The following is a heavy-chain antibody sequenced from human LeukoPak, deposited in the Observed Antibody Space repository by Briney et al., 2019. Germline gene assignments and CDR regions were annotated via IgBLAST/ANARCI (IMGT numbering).Heavy chain of an antibody. D-gene: IGHD2-15*01. V-gene: IGHV3-7*01. CDR1: GFTFSSYW. CDR2: IKQDGSEK. Sequence: GGSLRLSCAASGFTFSSYWMSWVRQAPGKGLEWVANIKQDGSEKYYVDSVKGRFTISRDNAKNSLYLQMNSLRAEDTAVYYCARDRCSGGSCYFDYWGQGTLVTVSS. CDR3: ARDRCSGGSCYFDY. J-gene: IGHJ4*02.